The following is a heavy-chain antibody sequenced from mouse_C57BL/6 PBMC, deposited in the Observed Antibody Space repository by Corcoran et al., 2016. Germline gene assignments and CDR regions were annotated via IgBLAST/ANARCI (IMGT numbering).Heavy chain of an antibody. CDR2: INPNNGGT. CDR3: ATDCSNYVRYFDV. CDR1: GYTFTDYY. J-gene: IGHJ1*03. Sequence: EVQLQQSGPELVKPGASVKLSCKASGYTFTDYYMNWVKQSHGKSLEWIGDINPNNGGTSYKQKFKGKATLTVDKSSSTAYMELRSLTSEDSAVYFCATDCSNYVRYFDVWGTGTTVTVSS. V-gene: IGHV1-26*01. D-gene: IGHD2-5*01.